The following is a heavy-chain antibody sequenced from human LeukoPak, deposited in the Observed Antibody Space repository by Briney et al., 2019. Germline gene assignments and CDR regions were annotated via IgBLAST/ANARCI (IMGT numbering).Heavy chain of an antibody. D-gene: IGHD2-2*02. CDR1: GFTISNSNYA. J-gene: IGHJ4*02. V-gene: IGHV3-30*04. CDR2: ISYDGSNK. CDR3: ARAILRPGFDY. Sequence: PGRSLRLSCAASGFTISNSNYAMHWVRQAPGKGLEWVAVISYDGSNKYYADSVKGRFTISRDNFKNMRYLQMSSLRAEDTAVYYCARAILRPGFDYWGQGTLVTVSS.